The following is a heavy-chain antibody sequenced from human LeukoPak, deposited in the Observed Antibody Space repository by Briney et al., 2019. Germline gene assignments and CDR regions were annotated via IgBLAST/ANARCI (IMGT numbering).Heavy chain of an antibody. V-gene: IGHV3-48*01. CDR2: ISGGSSTI. CDR3: ALRGFDI. J-gene: IGHJ3*02. CDR1: GFTFSTNT. Sequence: QPGGSLRLSCAASGFTFSTNTMNWIRQAPGKGLEWLSLISGGSSTIYYADSVKGRFTISRDDAKNSLFLQMNSLRAEDTAVYYCALRGFDIWGQGTMVTVSS.